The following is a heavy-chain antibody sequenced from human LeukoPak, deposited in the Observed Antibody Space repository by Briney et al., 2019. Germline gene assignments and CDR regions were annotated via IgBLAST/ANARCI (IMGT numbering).Heavy chain of an antibody. J-gene: IGHJ4*02. D-gene: IGHD1-7*01. CDR1: GFTFSSYA. Sequence: GGSLRLSCAASGFTFSSYAMSWVRQAPGKGLEWVSAISGSGGSTYYADSVKGRFTISRDNSKNTLYLRMNSLRAEDTAVYYCAKDRARGGTTDFDYWGQGTLVTVSS. CDR3: AKDRARGGTTDFDY. V-gene: IGHV3-23*01. CDR2: ISGSGGST.